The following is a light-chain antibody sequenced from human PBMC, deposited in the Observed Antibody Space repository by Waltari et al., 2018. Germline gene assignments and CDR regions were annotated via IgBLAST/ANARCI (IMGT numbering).Light chain of an antibody. CDR3: SSYAGSVV. Sequence: QSALTQPASVSGSRGQSITISCTGSSSDIGGYNVVSWYQHPPGKAPKLLIYGVNNRPSGVSNRFSGSKSGNTASLTISGLQAEDEADYYCSSYAGSVVFGGGTKLTVL. J-gene: IGLJ3*02. CDR2: GVN. V-gene: IGLV2-23*02. CDR1: SSDIGGYNV.